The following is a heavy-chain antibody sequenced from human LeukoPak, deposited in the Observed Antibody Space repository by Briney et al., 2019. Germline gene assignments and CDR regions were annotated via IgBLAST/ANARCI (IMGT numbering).Heavy chain of an antibody. CDR2: ISWNSGSI. V-gene: IGHV3-9*01. CDR3: ARRPYSSSWYYFDY. D-gene: IGHD6-13*01. Sequence: PGGSLRLSCAASGFTFDDYAMHWVRQAPGKGLEWVSGISWNSGSIGYADSVKGRFTISRDNAKNSLYLQMNSLRADDTAVYYCARRPYSSSWYYFDYWGQGTLVTVSS. CDR1: GFTFDDYA. J-gene: IGHJ4*02.